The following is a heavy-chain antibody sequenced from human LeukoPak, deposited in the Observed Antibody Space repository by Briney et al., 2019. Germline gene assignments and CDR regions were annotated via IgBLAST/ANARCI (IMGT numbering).Heavy chain of an antibody. D-gene: IGHD5-18*01. CDR2: INHSGST. V-gene: IGHV4-34*01. CDR1: GGSFSGYY. CDR3: ARGVYSYGSRRYYYYMDV. J-gene: IGHJ6*03. Sequence: TSETLSLTCAVYGGSFSGYYWSWIRQPPGKGLEWIGEINHSGSTNYNPSLKSRVTISVDTSKNQFSLKLSSVTAADTAVYYCARGVYSYGSRRYYYYMDVWGKGTTVTVSS.